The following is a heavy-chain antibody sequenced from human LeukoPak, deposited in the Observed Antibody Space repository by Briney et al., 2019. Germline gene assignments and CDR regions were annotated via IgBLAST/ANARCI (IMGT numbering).Heavy chain of an antibody. J-gene: IGHJ3*01. V-gene: IGHV3-53*04. CDR3: ARDRRGEKDFDV. CDR1: GFTFSSYA. CDR2: IYADGYT. Sequence: GGSLRLSCAASGFTFSSYAMSWVRQAPGKGLEWVSAIYADGYTRDAASVKGRFSISRHNSKNTVYLQMDNLRPEDTAVYYCARDRRGEKDFDVWGPGTMVTVSS.